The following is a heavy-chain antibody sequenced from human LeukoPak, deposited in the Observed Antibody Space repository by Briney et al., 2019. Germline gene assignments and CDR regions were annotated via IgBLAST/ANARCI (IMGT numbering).Heavy chain of an antibody. CDR3: ARVSGSYFEFDY. Sequence: SETLSLTCAAYGGSFSGYYWSWIRQPPGKGLEWIGYIYYSGSTNYNPSLKSRVTISVDTSKNQFSLKLSSVTAADTAVYYCARVSGSYFEFDYWGQGTLVTVSS. CDR2: IYYSGST. CDR1: GGSFSGYY. V-gene: IGHV4-59*01. J-gene: IGHJ4*02. D-gene: IGHD1-26*01.